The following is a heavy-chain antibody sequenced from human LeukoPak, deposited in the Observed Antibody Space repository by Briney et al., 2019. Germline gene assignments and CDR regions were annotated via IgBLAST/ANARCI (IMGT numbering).Heavy chain of an antibody. V-gene: IGHV4-31*03. CDR2: IYYSGST. D-gene: IGHD3-16*01. Sequence: SPSETLSLTCTVPGGSISSGGYYWCWIRQHPGKGLEWIGYIYYSGSTYYNPSLKSRVTISVDTSKNQFSLKLSSVTAADTAVYYYARDRNDYVWGTHPNYYYYGMDVWGQGTTVTVSS. CDR3: ARDRNDYVWGTHPNYYYYGMDV. CDR1: GGSISSGGYY. J-gene: IGHJ6*02.